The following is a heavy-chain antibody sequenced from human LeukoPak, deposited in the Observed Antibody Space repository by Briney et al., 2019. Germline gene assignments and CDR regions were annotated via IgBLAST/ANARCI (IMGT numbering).Heavy chain of an antibody. CDR1: GFTLSSYA. D-gene: IGHD4-23*01. CDR3: AKVPGRVVTKNPFDY. CDR2: ISGSGGST. J-gene: IGHJ4*02. Sequence: PGGSLRLSCAASGFTLSSYAMSWVRQAPGKGLEWVSAISGSGGSTSYADSVKGRFTISRDNSKNTLYLQMNSLRAEDTAVYYCAKVPGRVVTKNPFDYWGQGTLVTVSS. V-gene: IGHV3-23*01.